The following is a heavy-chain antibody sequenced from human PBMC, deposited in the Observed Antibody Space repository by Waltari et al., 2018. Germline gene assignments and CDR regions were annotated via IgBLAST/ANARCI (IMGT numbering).Heavy chain of an antibody. D-gene: IGHD4-17*01. CDR1: GYSFTSYW. J-gene: IGHJ4*02. Sequence: EVQLVQSGAEVKKPGESLKISCKGSGYSFTSYWIGWVRQMPGKGLEWMGIIYPGDSETRYSPSFQGQVTISADKSISTAYLQWSSLKASDTAMYYCARRNPDYGDYERSFDYWGQGTLVTVSS. V-gene: IGHV5-51*01. CDR2: IYPGDSET. CDR3: ARRNPDYGDYERSFDY.